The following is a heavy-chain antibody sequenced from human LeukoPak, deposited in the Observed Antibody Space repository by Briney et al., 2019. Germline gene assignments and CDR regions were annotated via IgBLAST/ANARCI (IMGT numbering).Heavy chain of an antibody. CDR2: ISYDGSNK. CDR3: AKASGPSYFQH. J-gene: IGHJ1*01. Sequence: GGSLRLSCAASGFTFSSYGIHWVRQAPGKGLERVAVISYDGSNKYYADSVKGRFTISRDNSKNTLYLQMNSLRAEDTAVYYCAKASGPSYFQHWGQGTLVTVSS. D-gene: IGHD6-19*01. V-gene: IGHV3-30*18. CDR1: GFTFSSYG.